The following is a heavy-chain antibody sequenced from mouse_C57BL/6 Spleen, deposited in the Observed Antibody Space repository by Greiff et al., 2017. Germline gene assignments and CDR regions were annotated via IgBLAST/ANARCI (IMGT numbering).Heavy chain of an antibody. CDR3: AIREGSYAMDY. V-gene: IGHV1-7*01. J-gene: IGHJ4*01. CDR2: INPSSGYT. Sequence: QVQLQQSGAELAKPGASVKLSCKASGYTFTSYWMHWVKQRPGQGLEWIGYINPSSGYTKYNQKFKDKATLTVDKSSSTAYMQLSSLTSEDSAVYYCAIREGSYAMDYWGQGTSVTVSS. CDR1: GYTFTSYW.